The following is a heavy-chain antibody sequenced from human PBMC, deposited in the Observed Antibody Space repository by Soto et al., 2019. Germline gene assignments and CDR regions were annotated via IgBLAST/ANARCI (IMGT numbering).Heavy chain of an antibody. CDR1: GFTFSSLW. V-gene: IGHV3-7*05. J-gene: IGHJ4*02. Sequence: EVQLVESGGDLVQPGGSLRLSCAASGFTFSSLWMTWVRQAPGKGLECVANIKEDGSVKYYVDSVKGRFTISRDNAKNTLYLQMVGRRAEDKAVYYCATATSSPDFRGQGTLVTVSS. CDR3: ATATSSPDF. D-gene: IGHD6-6*01. CDR2: IKEDGSVK.